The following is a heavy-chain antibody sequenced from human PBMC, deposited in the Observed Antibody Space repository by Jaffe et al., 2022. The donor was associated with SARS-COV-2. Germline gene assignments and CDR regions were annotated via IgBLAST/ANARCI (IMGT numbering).Heavy chain of an antibody. Sequence: EVQLVESGGGLVKPGGSLRLSCAASGFTFSNAWMSWVRQAPGKGLEWVGRIKSKTDGGTTDYAAPVKGRFTISRDDSKNTLYLQMNSLKTEDTAVYYCWVYYDILTGYPHPDYFDYWGQGTLVTVSS. CDR2: IKSKTDGGTT. V-gene: IGHV3-15*01. CDR1: GFTFSNAW. J-gene: IGHJ4*02. CDR3: WVYYDILTGYPHPDYFDY. D-gene: IGHD3-9*01.